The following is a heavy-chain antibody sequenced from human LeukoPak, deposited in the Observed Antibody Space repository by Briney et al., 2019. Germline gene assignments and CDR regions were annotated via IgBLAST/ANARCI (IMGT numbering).Heavy chain of an antibody. D-gene: IGHD1-26*01. Sequence: SETLSLTCTVSGGSISSHFWSWIRQPPGKGLEWIGYIHYSGSTNYNPSLKSRVTISVDTSKNQFSLRLSSVTAADTAVYYCARDGYSGSPLFDYWGQGTLVTVSS. CDR3: ARDGYSGSPLFDY. V-gene: IGHV4-59*11. CDR1: GGSISSHF. CDR2: IHYSGST. J-gene: IGHJ4*02.